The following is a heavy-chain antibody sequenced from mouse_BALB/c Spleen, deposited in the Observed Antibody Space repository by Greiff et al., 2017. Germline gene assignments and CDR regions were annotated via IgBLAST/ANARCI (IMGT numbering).Heavy chain of an antibody. CDR3: ASYDYDEGDYAMDY. Sequence: EVKLQQSGAELVKPGASVKLSCTASGFNIKDTYMHWVKQRPEQGLEWIGRIDPANGNTKYDPKFQGKATITADTSSNTAYLQLSSLTSEDTAVYYCASYDYDEGDYAMDYWGQGTSVTVSS. V-gene: IGHV14-3*02. J-gene: IGHJ4*01. D-gene: IGHD2-4*01. CDR1: GFNIKDTY. CDR2: IDPANGNT.